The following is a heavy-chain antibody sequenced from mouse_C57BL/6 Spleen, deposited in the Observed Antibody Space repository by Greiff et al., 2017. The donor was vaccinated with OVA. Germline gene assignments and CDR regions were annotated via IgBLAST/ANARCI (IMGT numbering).Heavy chain of an antibody. CDR1: GYTFTSYW. J-gene: IGHJ3*01. Sequence: QVQLQQPGAELVKPGASVKMSCKASGYTFTSYWITWVKQRPGQGLEWIGDIYPGSGSTNYNEKFKGKATLTVDTSSITVYMQLSSLTSEDSAVYYYSREGGLLRPAWFAYWGQGTLVTVAA. CDR3: SREGGLLRPAWFAY. CDR2: IYPGSGST. D-gene: IGHD2-3*01. V-gene: IGHV1-55*01.